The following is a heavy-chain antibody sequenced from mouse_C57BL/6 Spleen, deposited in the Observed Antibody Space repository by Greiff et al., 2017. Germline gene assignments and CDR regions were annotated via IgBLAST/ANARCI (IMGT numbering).Heavy chain of an antibody. J-gene: IGHJ1*03. CDR2: IDPSDSYT. CDR1: GYTFTSYW. CDR3: ARAGYWYFDV. V-gene: IGHV1-69*01. Sequence: VQLQQPGAELVMPGASVKLSCKASGYTFTSYWMHWVKQRPGQGLEWIGEIDPSDSYTNYNQKFKGKSTLTVDKSSSTAYMQLSSLTSEDSAVYYCARAGYWYFDVWGTGTTVTVSS.